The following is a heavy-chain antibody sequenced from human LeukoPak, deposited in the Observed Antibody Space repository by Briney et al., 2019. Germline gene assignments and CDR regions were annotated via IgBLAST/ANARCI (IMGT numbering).Heavy chain of an antibody. CDR3: ASCRRWDGYKE. D-gene: IGHD5-24*01. J-gene: IGHJ4*02. CDR2: ISSSGSTI. V-gene: IGHV3-11*04. Sequence: GGSLRLSCAASGFTFSDYYMSWIRQPQGKGLEWVSYISSSGSTIYYADSVKGRFTISRDNAKNSLYLQMNSLRAEDTAVYYCASCRRWDGYKEWGQGTLVTVSS. CDR1: GFTFSDYY.